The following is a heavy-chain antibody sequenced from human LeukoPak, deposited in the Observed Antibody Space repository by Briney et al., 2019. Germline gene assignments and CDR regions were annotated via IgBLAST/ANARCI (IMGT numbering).Heavy chain of an antibody. J-gene: IGHJ5*02. Sequence: ASVKVSCKASGYTFTGYHMHWVRQAPGQGLEWMGRINPNSGDTNYAQKFQGRVTMTRDTSISTAYMELSRLRSDDTAVYYCAGSPRSYTVGWFDPWGQGTLVTVSS. V-gene: IGHV1-2*06. CDR3: AGSPRSYTVGWFDP. D-gene: IGHD2-2*02. CDR2: INPNSGDT. CDR1: GYTFTGYH.